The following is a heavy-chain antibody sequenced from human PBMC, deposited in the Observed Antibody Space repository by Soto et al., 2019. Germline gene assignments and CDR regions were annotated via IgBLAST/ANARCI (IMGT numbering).Heavy chain of an antibody. Sequence: QITLNESGPTVVRPTEPLTLTCRFSGFSLTTSGVGVGWIRQSPGKAPEWLALNYWDDDKRYSASLKSRLTITKDTSKNQVVLTVSDLDPTDTATYYCAHRVLRTVFGLVTTTAIYFDFWGQGTPVAVSS. CDR3: AHRVLRTVFGLVTTTAIYFDF. D-gene: IGHD3-3*01. CDR1: GFSLTTSGVG. CDR2: NYWDDDK. J-gene: IGHJ4*02. V-gene: IGHV2-5*02.